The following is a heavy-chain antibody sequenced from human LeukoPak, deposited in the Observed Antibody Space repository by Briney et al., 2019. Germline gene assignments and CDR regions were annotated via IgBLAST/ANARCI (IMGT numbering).Heavy chain of an antibody. D-gene: IGHD6-13*01. CDR1: GFDFNIYS. CDR3: ARDHYSRNDY. CDR2: ISGSGSPI. Sequence: GGSLRLSCVASGFDFNIYSMTWVRQAPGKGREWVSYISGSGSPIYYGDCVNGRFTVSRDNAKNSLYLQMSSLRDEDTAVYYCARDHYSRNDYWGQGTLVTVSS. V-gene: IGHV3-48*02. J-gene: IGHJ4*02.